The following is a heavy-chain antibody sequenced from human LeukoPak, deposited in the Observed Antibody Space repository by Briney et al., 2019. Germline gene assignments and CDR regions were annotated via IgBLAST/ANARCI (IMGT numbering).Heavy chain of an antibody. D-gene: IGHD7-27*01. CDR1: GFTFSSYG. Sequence: GGSLRLSCAASGFTFSSYGMHWVRQAPGKGLEWVAVISYDGSNKYYADSVKGRFTISRDNSKNTLYLQMNSLRAEDTAVYYCAKATGARPYFDYWGQGTLVTVSS. CDR3: AKATGARPYFDY. CDR2: ISYDGSNK. J-gene: IGHJ4*02. V-gene: IGHV3-30*18.